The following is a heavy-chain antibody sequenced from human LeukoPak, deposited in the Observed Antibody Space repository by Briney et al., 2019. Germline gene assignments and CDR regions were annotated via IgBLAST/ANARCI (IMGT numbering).Heavy chain of an antibody. J-gene: IGHJ4*02. CDR1: GYSISSGYY. Sequence: QPSETLSLTCTVSGYSISSGYYWGWIRQPPGKGLEWIGSIYHSGSTYYNPSLKSRVTISVDTSKNQFSLKLSSVTAADTAVYYCARALIAERWLQTLYYFDYWGQGTLVTVSS. CDR3: ARALIAERWLQTLYYFDY. D-gene: IGHD5-24*01. CDR2: IYHSGST. V-gene: IGHV4-38-2*02.